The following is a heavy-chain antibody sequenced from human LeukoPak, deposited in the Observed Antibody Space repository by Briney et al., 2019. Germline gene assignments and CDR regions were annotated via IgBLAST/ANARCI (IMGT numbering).Heavy chain of an antibody. D-gene: IGHD3-10*02. V-gene: IGHV3-73*01. CDR1: GFIFSGST. CDR3: TRNVRGASGYDDN. J-gene: IGHJ4*02. Sequence: PGGSLRLSCAASGFIFSGSTMHWVRQAPGKGLEWVGRIRIRAHNYATAYGESVKGRFTISRDDSRNATYLQMNSLRTEDTAVYYCTRNVRGASGYDDNWGRGNLVIVSS. CDR2: IRIRAHNYAT.